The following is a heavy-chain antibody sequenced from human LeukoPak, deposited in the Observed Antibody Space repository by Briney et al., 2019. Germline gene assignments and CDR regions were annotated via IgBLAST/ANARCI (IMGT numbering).Heavy chain of an antibody. CDR1: GGTFSSYA. J-gene: IGHJ5*02. Sequence: ASVKVSCKASGGTFSSYAISWVRQAPGQGLEWMGGIIPIFGTANYAQKFQGRVTITTDESTSTAYMELSSLRSEDTAVYYCARDNDGPFDPWGQGILVTVSS. V-gene: IGHV1-69*05. D-gene: IGHD5-24*01. CDR3: ARDNDGPFDP. CDR2: IIPIFGTA.